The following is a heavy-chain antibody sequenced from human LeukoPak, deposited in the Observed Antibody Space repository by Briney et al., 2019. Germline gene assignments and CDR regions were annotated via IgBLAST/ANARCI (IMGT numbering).Heavy chain of an antibody. CDR3: ARYYYDSSGYYYAD. D-gene: IGHD3-22*01. CDR1: GGSISSGGYY. V-gene: IGHV4-61*08. J-gene: IGHJ4*02. CDR2: IYYSGST. Sequence: SETLSLTCTVSGGSISSGGYYWSWIRQHPGKGLEWIGYIYYSGSTNYNPSLKSRVTISVDTSKNQFSLKLSSVTAADTAVYYCARYYYDSSGYYYADWGQGTLVTVSS.